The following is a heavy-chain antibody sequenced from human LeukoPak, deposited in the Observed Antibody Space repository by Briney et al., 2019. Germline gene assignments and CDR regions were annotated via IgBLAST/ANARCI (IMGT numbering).Heavy chain of an antibody. Sequence: SETLSLTCTVSGGSISSYYWSWIRQPPGKGLEWIGYIYYSGSTNYNPSLKSRVTISVDTSKNQFSLKLSSVTAADTAVYYCARVSPLSWSGYVPYYYYYMDVWGKGTTVTVSS. J-gene: IGHJ6*03. CDR3: ARVSPLSWSGYVPYYYYYMDV. CDR2: IYYSGST. CDR1: GGSISSYY. D-gene: IGHD3-3*01. V-gene: IGHV4-59*01.